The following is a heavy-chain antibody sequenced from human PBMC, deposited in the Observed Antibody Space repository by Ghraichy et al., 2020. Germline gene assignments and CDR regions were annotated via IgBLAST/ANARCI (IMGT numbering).Heavy chain of an antibody. CDR2: ISSRGTTI. V-gene: IGHV3-48*02. CDR1: GFTFSDYN. D-gene: IGHD5-12*01. Sequence: GGSLRLSCAVSGFTFSDYNMNWVRQAPGKGLQWVSCISSRGTTIYYADSVKGRFTVSRDNVEESLYLQMNSLRDEDTAVYYCARDSGRGYSGYNSAGGVYYYDIDVWGQGTTVTVSS. J-gene: IGHJ6*02. CDR3: ARDSGRGYSGYNSAGGVYYYDIDV.